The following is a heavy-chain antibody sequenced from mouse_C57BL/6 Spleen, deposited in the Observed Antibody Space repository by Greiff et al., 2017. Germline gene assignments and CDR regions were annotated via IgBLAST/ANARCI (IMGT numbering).Heavy chain of an antibody. CDR1: GYTFTSYW. Sequence: QVQLQQPGAELVRPGTSVKLSCKASGYTFTSYWMHWVKQRPGQGLEWIGVIDPSDSYTNYNQKFKGKATLTVDTSSSTAYMQLSSLTSEDAAVYYCAREGTYGYFDVWGTGTTVTVSS. V-gene: IGHV1-59*01. J-gene: IGHJ1*03. D-gene: IGHD3-3*01. CDR2: IDPSDSYT. CDR3: AREGTYGYFDV.